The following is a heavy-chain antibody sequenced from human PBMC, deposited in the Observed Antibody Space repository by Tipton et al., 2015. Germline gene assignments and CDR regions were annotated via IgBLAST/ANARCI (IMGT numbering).Heavy chain of an antibody. V-gene: IGHV6-1*01. CDR1: GDSVSSNSAT. CDR2: TYYRSKWYN. CDR3: ARDLWVSGSYYWFFDL. Sequence: VKPSQTLSLTCAISGDSVSSNSATWNWIRQSPSRGLEWLGRTYYRSKWYNDYPVSVNSRITINPDTSKNQFSLHLNSVTPEDTAVYYCARDLWVSGSYYWFFDLWGRGTLVTVSS. J-gene: IGHJ2*01. D-gene: IGHD1-26*01.